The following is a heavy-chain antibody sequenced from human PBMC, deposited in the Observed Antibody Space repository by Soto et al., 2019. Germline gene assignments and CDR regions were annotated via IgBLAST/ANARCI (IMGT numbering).Heavy chain of an antibody. CDR1: GYSFTSHW. CDR3: ARYSGSYWHYLDF. J-gene: IGHJ4*02. V-gene: IGHV5-51*01. CDR2: IYPGDSDT. Sequence: GESLKISCKGSGYSFTSHWVAWVRQMPEKGLEWIGTIYPGDSDTKYSSAFRGHVTISADTSVSTAYLQWRSLEATDSAIYYCARYSGSYWHYLDFWGQGTLVTVSS. D-gene: IGHD1-26*01.